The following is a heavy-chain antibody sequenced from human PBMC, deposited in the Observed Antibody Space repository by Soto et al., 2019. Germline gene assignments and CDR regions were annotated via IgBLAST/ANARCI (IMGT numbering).Heavy chain of an antibody. Sequence: SGPKPGKPTQTLPLTCTFPCLSLNNKAMGVSLNTQPPGKALEWLALIYWDDDKRYNPSLKSRLTITKDTSKNQVVLTMTNMDPVDTATYYCAHGLVPAAALVYFDYWGQGTLVTVSS. D-gene: IGHD2-2*01. CDR3: AHGLVPAAALVYFDY. J-gene: IGHJ4*02. CDR1: CLSLNNKAMG. V-gene: IGHV2-5*02. CDR2: IYWDDDK.